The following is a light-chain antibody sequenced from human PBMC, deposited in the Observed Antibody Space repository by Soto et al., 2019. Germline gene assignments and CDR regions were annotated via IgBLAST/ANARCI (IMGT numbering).Light chain of an antibody. J-gene: IGLJ2*01. CDR2: QDS. Sequence: SYELTQPPSVSVSPGQTASITCSGDKLGDKYACWYQQKPGQSPVLVIYQDSKRPSGIPERFSGSNSGNTATLTISGTQAMDEADYYCQAWDSSTGGFLFGGGTQLTVL. CDR3: QAWDSSTGGFL. CDR1: KLGDKY. V-gene: IGLV3-1*01.